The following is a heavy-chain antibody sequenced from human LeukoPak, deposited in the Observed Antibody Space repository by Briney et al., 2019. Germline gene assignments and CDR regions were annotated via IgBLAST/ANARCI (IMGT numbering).Heavy chain of an antibody. CDR1: GGSISSYY. CDR3: ASLSPFSAFDI. J-gene: IGHJ3*02. Sequence: NASETLSLTCTVSGGSISSYYWSRIRQPPGEGLEWIGYIYYSGSTNYNPSLKSRVTISVDTSKNQFSLKLSSVTAADTAVYYCASLSPFSAFDIWGQGTMVTVSS. CDR2: IYYSGST. V-gene: IGHV4-59*01.